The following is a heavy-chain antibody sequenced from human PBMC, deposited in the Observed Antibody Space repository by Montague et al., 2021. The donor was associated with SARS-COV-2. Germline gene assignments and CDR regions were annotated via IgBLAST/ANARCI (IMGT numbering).Heavy chain of an antibody. D-gene: IGHD1-1*01. CDR1: GDSISSSSYN. V-gene: IGHV4-39*01. J-gene: IGHJ4*02. Sequence: SETLSLTCTVSGDSISSSSYNWGWIRQPPGKGLEWIGSVHYSGGPYYNPSLKSRVTIYVDTSKNQLSLKLSSVTAADTAVYYCTRHVHMTWPEPSPGSDYWGQGTLVTVSS. CDR2: VHYSGGP. CDR3: TRHVHMTWPEPSPGSDY.